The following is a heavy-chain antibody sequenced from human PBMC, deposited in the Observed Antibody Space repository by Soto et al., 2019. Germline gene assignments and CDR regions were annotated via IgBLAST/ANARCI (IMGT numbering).Heavy chain of an antibody. CDR2: IYRDGDP. V-gene: IGHV3-53*02. CDR3: ARDRGYSFVY. D-gene: IGHD3-22*01. J-gene: IGHJ4*02. Sequence: EVQLVETGGGLIQPGGSLRVSCAASGLNVSDNYISWIRQAPGKGLKWVSVIYRDGDPFYADSVRGRFTISRDVSKNTVYLHMNSPRVDDTAVYYCARDRGYSFVYWGQGTLVTVSS. CDR1: GLNVSDNY.